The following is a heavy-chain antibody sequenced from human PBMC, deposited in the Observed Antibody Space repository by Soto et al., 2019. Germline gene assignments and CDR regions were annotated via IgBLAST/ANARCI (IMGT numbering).Heavy chain of an antibody. CDR1: GFTFRNYA. Sequence: GTSLSLSCAASGFTFRNYAMHWVRQAPGKGLEGVALIWHDGSNKGYADSVKGRFAISRDNSKNTLNLQMNSLRVEDTAVYYCTRAAIKGELLDYWGQGTQVTVSS. J-gene: IGHJ4*02. D-gene: IGHD1-26*01. CDR3: TRAAIKGELLDY. CDR2: IWHDGSNK. V-gene: IGHV3-33*08.